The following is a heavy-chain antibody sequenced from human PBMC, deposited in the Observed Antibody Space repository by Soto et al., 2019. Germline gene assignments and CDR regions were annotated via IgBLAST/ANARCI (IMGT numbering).Heavy chain of an antibody. CDR3: ERDNRKYLFED. Sequence: PASTXSLTGTVSVFSIIIYVLIWIRQPPGKGLEWIGYIHYSGTSKYNPSLKSRVTISVDTSENQFSLHLTAVTAADTAVYFCERDNRKYLFEDWGRGTLVTVSS. V-gene: IGHV4-59*01. J-gene: IGHJ4*02. CDR1: VFSIIIYV. CDR2: IHYSGTS.